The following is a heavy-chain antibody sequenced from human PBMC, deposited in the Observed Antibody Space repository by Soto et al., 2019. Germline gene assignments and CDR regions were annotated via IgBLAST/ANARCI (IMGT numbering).Heavy chain of an antibody. D-gene: IGHD4-4*01. CDR2: ISGSGIST. CDR1: GFTFSTYP. Sequence: GGSLRLSCAASGFTFSTYPMNWVRQAPGKGLEWVSGISGSGISTYYADSVKGRFTISRDNSKNTVSLQMDSLRAEDTAVYYCAKPTVIKAPYYYYDMDVWGRGTRVTVSS. V-gene: IGHV3-23*01. CDR3: AKPTVIKAPYYYYDMDV. J-gene: IGHJ6*02.